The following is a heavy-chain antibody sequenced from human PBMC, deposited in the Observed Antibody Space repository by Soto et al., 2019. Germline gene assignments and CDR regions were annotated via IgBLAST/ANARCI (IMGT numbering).Heavy chain of an antibody. V-gene: IGHV3-33*01. CDR2: IWHDGKNK. CDR3: ARGPGKGEAIDY. CDR1: GFTFSNFG. Sequence: QVQVVESGGGVVQPGTSLRLSCAASGFTFSNFGMHWVRQAPGKGLEWVAVIWHDGKNKYYADSVEGRFTISRDNSKNTLNLQMNNLRAEDTAVYYCARGPGKGEAIDYWGQGTLVIVSS. J-gene: IGHJ4*02.